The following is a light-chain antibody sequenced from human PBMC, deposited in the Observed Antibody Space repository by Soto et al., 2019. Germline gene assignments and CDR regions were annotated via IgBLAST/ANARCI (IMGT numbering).Light chain of an antibody. CDR3: ASYAGNIWV. CDR1: SY. V-gene: IGLV2-8*01. J-gene: IGLJ3*02. Sequence: QSALTQPPSASGSPGQSVTISCTATSYVSWYQQHPGKAPRLIIYELTKRPSGVPDRFSGSTSGNTASLTVSGLQADDEADYYCASYAGNIWVFGGGTTLTVL. CDR2: ELT.